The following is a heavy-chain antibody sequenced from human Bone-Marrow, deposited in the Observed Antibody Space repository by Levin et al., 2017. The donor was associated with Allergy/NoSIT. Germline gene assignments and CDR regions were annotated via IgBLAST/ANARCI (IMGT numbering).Heavy chain of an antibody. Sequence: SQTLSLTCAVSGYSISSGYYWGWIRQSPGKGLEWIGSMFHSGSTYYNPSLKSRVTISIDTSRNQFSLNLSSVTAADTAVYYCARLPHCSTTTCYGGGYYFDYWGQGTLVTVSS. CDR1: GYSISSGYY. CDR2: MFHSGST. CDR3: ARLPHCSTTTCYGGGYYFDY. V-gene: IGHV4-38-2*01. D-gene: IGHD2-2*01. J-gene: IGHJ4*02.